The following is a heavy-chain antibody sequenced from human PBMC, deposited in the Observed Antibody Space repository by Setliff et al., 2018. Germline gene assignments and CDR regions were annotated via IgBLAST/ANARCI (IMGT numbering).Heavy chain of an antibody. J-gene: IGHJ3*02. CDR1: GGSFGDYY. Sequence: PSETLSLTCAVYGGSFGDYYWSWIRQPPGKGLEWIGEINHSGSTNYNPSLKSRVTISLDTSKNQFSLTVTSVTAADTAVYYCARGGSYRPYAFDIWGQGTMVTVSS. D-gene: IGHD1-26*01. CDR2: INHSGST. CDR3: ARGGSYRPYAFDI. V-gene: IGHV4-34*01.